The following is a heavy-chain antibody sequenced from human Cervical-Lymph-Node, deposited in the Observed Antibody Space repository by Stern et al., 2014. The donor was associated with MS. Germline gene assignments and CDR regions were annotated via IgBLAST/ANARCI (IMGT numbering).Heavy chain of an antibody. CDR3: AAGGSAVFDP. CDR2: ITPIFCAT. D-gene: IGHD6-19*01. J-gene: IGHJ5*02. Sequence: QVQLVQSGAEVKKPGSSVKVSCKASGGTFSTLTISWLRQAPGQGLEWMGGITPIFCATKYAQKFQGRVTITADESTSTAYMELSSLISEDTAFYYCAAGGSAVFDPWGQGTLVPVSS. CDR1: GGTFSTLT. V-gene: IGHV1-69*01.